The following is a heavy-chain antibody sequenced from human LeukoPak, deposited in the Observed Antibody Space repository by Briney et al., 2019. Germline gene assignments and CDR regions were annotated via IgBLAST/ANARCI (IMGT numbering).Heavy chain of an antibody. D-gene: IGHD4-17*01. CDR1: GGSFSGYY. J-gene: IGHJ4*02. V-gene: IGHV4-34*01. CDR3: ARAAPTTADYFDY. Sequence: IPSETLSLTCAVYGGSFSGYYWSWIRQPPGKGLEWIGEINHSGSTNYNPSLKSRVTISVDTSKNQFSLKLSSVTAADTAVYYCARAAPTTADYFDYWGQGTLVTVSS. CDR2: INHSGST.